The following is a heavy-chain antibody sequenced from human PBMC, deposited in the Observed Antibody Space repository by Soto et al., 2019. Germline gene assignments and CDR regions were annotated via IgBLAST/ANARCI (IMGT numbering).Heavy chain of an antibody. CDR1: GFSFNTSG. CDR3: ATKVRVTNYRYYGMDV. J-gene: IGHJ6*02. CDR2: IAFDGSQE. V-gene: IGHV3-30*03. Sequence: QVKLVESGGGVVQPGRALRLSCAASGFSFNTSGMHWVRPAPGTGLDWVAVIAFDGSQEFYGDSVRGRFTISRDNSKNTVFLQMKSLTPEDTAVYYCATKVRVTNYRYYGMDVWGQGTTVTVSS. D-gene: IGHD3-10*01.